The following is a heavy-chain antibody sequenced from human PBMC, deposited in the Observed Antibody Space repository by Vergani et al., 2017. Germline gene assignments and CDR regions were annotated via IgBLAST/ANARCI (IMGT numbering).Heavy chain of an antibody. CDR1: GGTFSSYA. CDR3: ARDRYYYDSSGFYYYYGMDV. V-gene: IGHV1-69*06. D-gene: IGHD3-22*01. CDR2: IIPIFGTA. J-gene: IGHJ6*02. Sequence: QVQLVQSGAEVKKPGSSVKVSCKASGGTFSSYAINWVRQAPGQGLEWMGGIIPIFGTANYAQKFQGRVTITADKSTSTAYMELSSLRSEDTAVYYCARDRYYYDSSGFYYYYGMDVWGQGTTVTVSS.